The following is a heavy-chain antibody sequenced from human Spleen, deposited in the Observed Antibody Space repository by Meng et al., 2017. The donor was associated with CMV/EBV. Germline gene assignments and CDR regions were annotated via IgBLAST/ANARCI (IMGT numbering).Heavy chain of an antibody. CDR1: GFTFSIYT. Sequence: GESLKISCAASGFTFSIYTMNWVRQAPGKGLEWVSCISSSSAYIFYADSVKGRFTISRDNAKNSLHLQMNSLRAEDTAVYYCARDHSGSYGGTLYYYGMDVWGQGTTVTVSS. CDR3: ARDHSGSYGGTLYYYGMDV. J-gene: IGHJ6*02. D-gene: IGHD1-26*01. V-gene: IGHV3-21*01. CDR2: ISSSSAYI.